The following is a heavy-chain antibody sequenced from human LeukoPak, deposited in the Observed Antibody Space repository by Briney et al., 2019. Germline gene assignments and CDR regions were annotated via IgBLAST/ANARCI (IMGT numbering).Heavy chain of an antibody. Sequence: PSETLSLTCTVSGFSISSGFYWGWIRQPPGKGLEWIGEINHSGSTNYNPSLKSRVTISVDTSKNQFSLKLSSVTAADTAVYYCARGITMVRGKNYGYNWFDPWGQGTLVTVSS. V-gene: IGHV4-38-2*02. CDR2: INHSGST. D-gene: IGHD3-10*01. J-gene: IGHJ5*02. CDR1: GFSISSGFY. CDR3: ARGITMVRGKNYGYNWFDP.